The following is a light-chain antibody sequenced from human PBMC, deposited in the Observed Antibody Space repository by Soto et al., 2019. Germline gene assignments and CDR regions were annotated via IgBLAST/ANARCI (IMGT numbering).Light chain of an antibody. J-gene: IGLJ3*02. CDR3: ETWDFNTRV. CDR2: LEGSGSY. CDR1: SGHSSYI. V-gene: IGLV4-60*02. Sequence: QSVLTQSSSASASLGSSVKLTCTLSSGHSSYIIAWHQQQPRKAPRYLMKLEGSGSYNKGSEVPDRFSGSSSGADRYLTTSNLKFEDEADYYCETWDFNTRVFGGGTKLTVL.